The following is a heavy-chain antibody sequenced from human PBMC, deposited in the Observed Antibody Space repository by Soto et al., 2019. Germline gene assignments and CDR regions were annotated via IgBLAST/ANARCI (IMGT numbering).Heavy chain of an antibody. Sequence: ASVKVSCKASGYTFTSYGISWGRQAPGQELEGMGWISAYHGNTNYAQKLQGRVTMTTDTSTSTAYMELRSLRSDDTAVYYCARIVVVPAAIIFSYYYYGMDVWGQGTTVTVSS. J-gene: IGHJ6*02. D-gene: IGHD2-2*01. CDR1: GYTFTSYG. CDR3: ARIVVVPAAIIFSYYYYGMDV. V-gene: IGHV1-18*01. CDR2: ISAYHGNT.